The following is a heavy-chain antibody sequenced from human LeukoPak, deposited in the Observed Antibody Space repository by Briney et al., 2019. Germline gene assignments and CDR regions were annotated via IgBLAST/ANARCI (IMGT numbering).Heavy chain of an antibody. D-gene: IGHD4-17*01. V-gene: IGHV3-15*01. CDR3: TTVPPDYGDYPFDY. Sequence: GGSLRLSCAASGFTFSNAWMSWVRQAPGKGLEWVGCIKSKTDGGTTDYAAPVKGRFTISRDDSKNTLYLQMNSLKTEDTAVYYCTTVPPDYGDYPFDYWGQGTLVTVSS. CDR1: GFTFSNAW. CDR2: IKSKTDGGTT. J-gene: IGHJ4*02.